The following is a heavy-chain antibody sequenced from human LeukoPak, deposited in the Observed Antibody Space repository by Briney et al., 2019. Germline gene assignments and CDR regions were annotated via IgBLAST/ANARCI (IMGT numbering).Heavy chain of an antibody. D-gene: IGHD3-3*01. Sequence: PGRSLRLSCAASGFTFSSYGMHWVRQAPGKGLEWVAVISYDGSNKYYADSVKGRFTISRHSSKNTLHLQMSSLRGEDTAVYYCARFLGRITISGVVPYGMDVWGQGTTVTVSS. CDR2: ISYDGSNK. V-gene: IGHV3-30*03. CDR3: ARFLGRITISGVVPYGMDV. CDR1: GFTFSSYG. J-gene: IGHJ6*02.